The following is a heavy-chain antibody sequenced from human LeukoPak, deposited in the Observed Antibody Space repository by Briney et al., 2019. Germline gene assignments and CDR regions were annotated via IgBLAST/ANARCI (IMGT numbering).Heavy chain of an antibody. V-gene: IGHV1-18*01. Sequence: ASVKVSCKASGGTFSSYAISGVRQAPGQGLEWVGWISAYNGNTNSAQKLQGRVTMTTDTSTNTAYMDLRSLRSDDTAVYYCARGSKWEHLDYWGQGTLVTVSS. J-gene: IGHJ4*02. CDR2: ISAYNGNT. CDR3: ARGSKWEHLDY. CDR1: GGTFSSYA. D-gene: IGHD1-26*01.